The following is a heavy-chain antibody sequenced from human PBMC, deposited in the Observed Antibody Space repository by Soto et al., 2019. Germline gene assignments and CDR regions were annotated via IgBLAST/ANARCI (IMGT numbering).Heavy chain of an antibody. V-gene: IGHV1-69*06. CDR3: ARGGYYGISGTYYFDY. CDR2: IIPIFGTA. D-gene: IGHD3-22*01. CDR1: GGTFSSYA. J-gene: IGHJ4*02. Sequence: SVKVSCKASGGTFSSYAIGWVRQAPGQGLEWMGGIIPIFGTANSAQKFQGRVTITADKSASTAYMELSSLRSEDTAVYYCARGGYYGISGTYYFDYWGQGTLVTVSS.